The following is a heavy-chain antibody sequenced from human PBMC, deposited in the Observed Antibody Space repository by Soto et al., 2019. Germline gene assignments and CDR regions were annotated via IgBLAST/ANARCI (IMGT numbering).Heavy chain of an antibody. V-gene: IGHV1-46*03. D-gene: IGHD6-13*01. CDR3: VRGSSHWIGYFDL. Sequence: QVHLVQSGAEVKKPGASVKLFCKASGYTFTSNYLYWVRQAPGQGLEWMGMINPSHSTTTYARNFKGRVTMSRDTSRSTIYIEVTRLNSGVTAVYNCVRGSSHWIGYFDLWGRGTLVTLSS. CDR2: INPSHSTT. CDR1: GYTFTSNY. J-gene: IGHJ2*01.